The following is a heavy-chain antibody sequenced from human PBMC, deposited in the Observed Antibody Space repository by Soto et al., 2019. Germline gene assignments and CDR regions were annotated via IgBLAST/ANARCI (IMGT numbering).Heavy chain of an antibody. Sequence: SETLSLTCTVSGGSISSSSYYWGWIRQPPGKGLEWIGSIYYSGSTYYNPSLKSRVTISVDTSKNQFSLKLSSVTAADTAVYYCASHLGYCSGGSCYPKAGAPSWFDPWGQGTLVTVSS. V-gene: IGHV4-39*01. D-gene: IGHD2-15*01. CDR3: ASHLGYCSGGSCYPKAGAPSWFDP. CDR1: GGSISSSSYY. CDR2: IYYSGST. J-gene: IGHJ5*02.